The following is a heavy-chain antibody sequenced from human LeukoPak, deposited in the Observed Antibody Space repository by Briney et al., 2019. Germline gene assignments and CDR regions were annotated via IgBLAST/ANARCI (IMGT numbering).Heavy chain of an antibody. CDR2: ISGSGGST. V-gene: IGHV3-23*01. Sequence: GGSLRLSCAASGFTFSSYAMSWVRQAPGKGLEWVSAISGSGGSTYYADSVKGRFTISRDNSKNTLYLQMNSLRAEDTAVYYCAKDRDDFWSGYYTPLYYFDYWGQGTLVTVSS. CDR3: AKDRDDFWSGYYTPLYYFDY. D-gene: IGHD3-3*01. J-gene: IGHJ4*02. CDR1: GFTFSSYA.